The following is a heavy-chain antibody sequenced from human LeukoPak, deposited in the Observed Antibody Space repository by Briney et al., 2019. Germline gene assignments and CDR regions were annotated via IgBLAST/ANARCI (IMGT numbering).Heavy chain of an antibody. Sequence: SGPTLVKPTQTLTLTCTFSGFSLSTSGVGVGWIRQPPGKALEWLTLIYWDDHKRYSPSLKSRLTITKDTSKNQVVLTMTNMDPADTATYYCARTSPDWFDPWGQGTLVTVSS. CDR2: IYWDDHK. J-gene: IGHJ5*02. CDR3: ARTSPDWFDP. V-gene: IGHV2-5*02. CDR1: GFSLSTSGVG.